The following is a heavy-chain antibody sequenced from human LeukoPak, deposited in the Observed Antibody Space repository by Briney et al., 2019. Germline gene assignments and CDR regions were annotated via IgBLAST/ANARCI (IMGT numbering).Heavy chain of an antibody. D-gene: IGHD2-15*01. V-gene: IGHV4-34*01. Sequence: SETLSLTCAVYGGSFSGYYWSWIRHSPGKGLEWIGEIKYTASTNYNPSVKSRVTISGDTSKNQFSLHLSSVTAADTAVYYCARLGYCSGGSCNSYFQHWGQGTLVTVSS. CDR1: GGSFSGYY. CDR3: ARLGYCSGGSCNSYFQH. J-gene: IGHJ1*01. CDR2: IKYTAST.